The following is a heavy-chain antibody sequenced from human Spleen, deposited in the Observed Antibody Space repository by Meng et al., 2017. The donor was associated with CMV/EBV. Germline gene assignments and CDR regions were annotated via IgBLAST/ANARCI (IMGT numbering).Heavy chain of an antibody. J-gene: IGHJ6*01. CDR2: IKEDGSER. V-gene: IGHV3-7*01. CDR3: ARSTNYDLWSGYPGGLDV. D-gene: IGHD3-3*01. CDR1: GFPFGSYW. Sequence: GESLKISCAAFGFPFGSYWVTWVRQAPGKGLQWVANIKEDGSERNYLDSVEGRFTISRDNANNLLYLEMNSLRVEDTALYYCARSTNYDLWSGYPGGLDVWGQGTTVTVSS.